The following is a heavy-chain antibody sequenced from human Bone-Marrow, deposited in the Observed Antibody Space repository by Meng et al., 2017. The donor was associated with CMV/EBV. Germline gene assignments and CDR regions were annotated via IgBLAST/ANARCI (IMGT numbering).Heavy chain of an antibody. CDR1: GGAFSSYP. CDR2: IIPMLDMT. Sequence: ASGGAFSSYPITWVRQAPGQGLEWMGRIIPMLDMTDYARKFQGRVTITADKSTSTAYMELSSLRFEDTAVYYCARGLEPRFTYFDPWGQGTLVTVSS. D-gene: IGHD1-1*01. CDR3: ARGLEPRFTYFDP. J-gene: IGHJ5*02. V-gene: IGHV1-69*04.